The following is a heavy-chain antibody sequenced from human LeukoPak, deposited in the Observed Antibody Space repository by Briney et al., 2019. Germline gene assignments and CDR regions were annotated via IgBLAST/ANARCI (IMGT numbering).Heavy chain of an antibody. Sequence: GRSLRLSCAASGFTFSSYGMHWVRQAPGKGLEWVAVISYDGSNKYYADSVKGRFTISRDNSKNTLYLQMNSLRAEDTAVYYCAQTMQRGIQLWLDYWGQGTLVTVSS. D-gene: IGHD5-18*01. V-gene: IGHV3-30*18. CDR2: ISYDGSNK. CDR1: GFTFSSYG. J-gene: IGHJ4*02. CDR3: AQTMQRGIQLWLDY.